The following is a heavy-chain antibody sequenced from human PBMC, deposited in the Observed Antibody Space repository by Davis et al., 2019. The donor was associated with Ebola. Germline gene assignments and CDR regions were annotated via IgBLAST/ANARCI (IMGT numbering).Heavy chain of an antibody. J-gene: IGHJ4*02. CDR1: GYTFTSYD. V-gene: IGHV1-8*01. Sequence: ASVKVSCKASGYTFTSYDINWVRQATGQGPEWMGWMNPNSGNTGYAQKFQGRVTMTRNTSISTAYMELSSLRSEDTAVYYCARDRGYSSGWYSDYWGQGTLVTVSS. CDR3: ARDRGYSSGWYSDY. D-gene: IGHD6-19*01. CDR2: MNPNSGNT.